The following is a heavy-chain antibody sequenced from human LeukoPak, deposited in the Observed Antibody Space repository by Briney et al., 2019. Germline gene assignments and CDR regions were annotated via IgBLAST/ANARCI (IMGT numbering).Heavy chain of an antibody. CDR2: IYYSGST. D-gene: IGHD3-10*01. Sequence: PSETLSLTCTVSGGSISSSSYYWGWIRQPPGKGLEWIGSIYYSGSTYYNPSLKSRVTISVDTSKNQFSLKLSSVTAADTAVYYCARHRGVYYGSGSFQFDYWGQGTLVTVSS. CDR1: GGSISSSSYY. J-gene: IGHJ4*02. CDR3: ARHRGVYYGSGSFQFDY. V-gene: IGHV4-39*01.